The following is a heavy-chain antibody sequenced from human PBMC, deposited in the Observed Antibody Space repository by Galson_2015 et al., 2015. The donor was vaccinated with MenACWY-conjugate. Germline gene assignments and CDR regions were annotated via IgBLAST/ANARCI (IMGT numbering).Heavy chain of an antibody. D-gene: IGHD3-22*01. CDR1: GFTFSNHA. J-gene: IGHJ4*02. V-gene: IGHV3-23*01. Sequence: SLRLSCAASGFTFSNHAIRWVRQAPGKGLEWVSSISGSGGSTYYADSVKGRFTISRDNSKNTVSLQMNSLRAEDTAIYYCAKLNYYERSNYIDYWGQGTLVTVSS. CDR3: AKLNYYERSNYIDY. CDR2: ISGSGGST.